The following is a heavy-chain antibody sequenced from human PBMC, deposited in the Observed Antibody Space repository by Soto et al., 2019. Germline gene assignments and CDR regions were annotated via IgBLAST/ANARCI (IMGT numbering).Heavy chain of an antibody. V-gene: IGHV3-15*01. D-gene: IGHD1-26*01. Sequence: PGGSLRLSCAASGLTFSNAWMSWVRQAPGKGLEWVGRIKTKSDGGTTDYAAPVKGRFTISRDDSKSTLHLHMNSLKREDTAVYYCTTASGSYYGEDFWGQGTLVTVSS. CDR2: IKTKSDGGTT. CDR1: GLTFSNAW. CDR3: TTASGSYYGEDF. J-gene: IGHJ4*02.